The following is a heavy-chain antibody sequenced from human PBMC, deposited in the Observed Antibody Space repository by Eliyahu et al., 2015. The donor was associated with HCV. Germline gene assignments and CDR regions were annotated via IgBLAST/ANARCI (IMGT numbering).Heavy chain of an antibody. CDR3: ARVGGDMVRGVIIMFDY. CDR2: INAGNGNT. V-gene: IGHV1-3*01. D-gene: IGHD3-10*01. Sequence: QLVQSGAEVKKPGASVKVSCKASGYTFTSYAMHWVRQAPGQRLEWMGWINAGNGNTKYSQKFQGRVTITRDTSASTAYMELSSLRSEDTAVYYCARVGGDMVRGVIIMFDYWGQGTLVTVSS. CDR1: GYTFTSYA. J-gene: IGHJ4*02.